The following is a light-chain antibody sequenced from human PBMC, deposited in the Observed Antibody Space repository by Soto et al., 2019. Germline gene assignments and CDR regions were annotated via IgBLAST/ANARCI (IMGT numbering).Light chain of an antibody. CDR3: QQYNNWPPWT. CDR1: QSVSSN. J-gene: IGKJ1*01. Sequence: EIMMTQSPATLSVSPGERATLSCRASQSVSSNLAWYQQKPGQAPRLLIYGASTRATGIPARFSGSGSGTAFTLTISSLQSADFAVYYCQQYNNWPPWTFGQGTQVDIK. CDR2: GAS. V-gene: IGKV3-15*01.